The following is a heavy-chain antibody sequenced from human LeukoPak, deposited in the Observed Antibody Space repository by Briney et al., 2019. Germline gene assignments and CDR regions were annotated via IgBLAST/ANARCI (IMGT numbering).Heavy chain of an antibody. D-gene: IGHD4-23*01. V-gene: IGHV4-38-2*02. CDR2: IYHSGST. CDR1: GYSISSGYY. CDR3: ARDPRRRGVTLAWYFDL. Sequence: SETLSLTCTVSGYSISSGYYWGWIRQPPGKGLEWIGSIYHSGSTYYNPSLKSRVTISVDTSKNQFSLKLSSVTAADTAVYYCARDPRRRGVTLAWYFDLWGRGTLVTVSS. J-gene: IGHJ2*01.